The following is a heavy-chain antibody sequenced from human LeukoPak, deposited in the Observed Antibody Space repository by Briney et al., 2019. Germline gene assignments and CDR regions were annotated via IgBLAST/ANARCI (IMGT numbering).Heavy chain of an antibody. Sequence: GGSLRLSCAASGFTFGDYYMSWIRQAPGKGLEWVSYISSSGSTIYYADSVKGRFTISRDNAKNSLYLQMNSLRAEDTAVYYCARLGGYSSSWDREFGYWGQGTLVTVSS. CDR3: ARLGGYSSSWDREFGY. V-gene: IGHV3-11*01. J-gene: IGHJ4*02. D-gene: IGHD6-13*01. CDR2: ISSSGSTI. CDR1: GFTFGDYY.